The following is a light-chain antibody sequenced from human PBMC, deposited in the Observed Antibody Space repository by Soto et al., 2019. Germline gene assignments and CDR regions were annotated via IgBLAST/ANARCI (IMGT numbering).Light chain of an antibody. CDR3: QQYGSSPRT. CDR2: GAS. Sequence: EIVLTQSPGTLSLSQGERATLSCRASQSVSSSYLDWYQQKPGQAPRLLIYGASSRATGIPDRFSGSGSGTAFTLTISRLEPEDFAVEYCQQYGSSPRTFGQGTKVESK. V-gene: IGKV3-20*01. J-gene: IGKJ1*01. CDR1: QSVSSSY.